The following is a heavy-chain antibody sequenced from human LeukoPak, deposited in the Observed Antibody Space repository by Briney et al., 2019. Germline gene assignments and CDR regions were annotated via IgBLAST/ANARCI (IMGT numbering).Heavy chain of an antibody. V-gene: IGHV3-30*01. D-gene: IGHD2-15*01. CDR3: ARDPALAVSLSD. CDR1: GFSFGNFA. J-gene: IGHJ4*02. CDR2: VSYDGSNT. Sequence: GGSLRLSCAASGFSFGNFALHWVRQAPGKGLEWAAVVSYDGSNTYYGDSVKGRFTISRDNSKNGLFLQMTNLRVEDTAVYFCARDPALAVSLSDWGQGTLVTVSS.